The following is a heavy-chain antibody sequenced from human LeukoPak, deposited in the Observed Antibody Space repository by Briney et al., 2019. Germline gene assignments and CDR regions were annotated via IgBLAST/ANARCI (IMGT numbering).Heavy chain of an antibody. CDR3: AKKVYYDSSGYIDY. V-gene: IGHV3-23*01. D-gene: IGHD3-22*01. CDR1: GFTFSSYA. J-gene: IGHJ4*02. CDR2: FSGSGGST. Sequence: AGGSLRLSCAASGFTFSSYAMSWVRQAPGKGLEWVSAFSGSGGSTYYADSVKGRFTISRDNSKNTLYLQMNSLRAADTAVYYCAKKVYYDSSGYIDYWGQGTLVTVSS.